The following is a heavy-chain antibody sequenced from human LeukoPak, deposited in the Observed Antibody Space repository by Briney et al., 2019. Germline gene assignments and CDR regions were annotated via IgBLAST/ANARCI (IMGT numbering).Heavy chain of an antibody. CDR2: IYYSGNT. CDR3: ARGAGERGLVRRLSFDY. V-gene: IGHV4-59*01. Sequence: KPSETLSLTCPVSGGSISSYYWSWVRQPPGKGLEWIGYIYYSGNTNYNPSLKSRVTISLDTSKNHFSLNLSSVTSADTALYYCARGAGERGLVRRLSFDYWGQGTLVTVSS. J-gene: IGHJ4*02. D-gene: IGHD3/OR15-3a*01. CDR1: GGSISSYY.